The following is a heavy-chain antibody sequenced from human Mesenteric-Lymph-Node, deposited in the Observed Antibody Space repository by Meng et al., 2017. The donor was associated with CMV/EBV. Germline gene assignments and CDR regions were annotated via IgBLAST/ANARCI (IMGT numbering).Heavy chain of an antibody. V-gene: IGHV3-30*02. D-gene: IGHD3-10*01. Sequence: GGSLRLSCSASGFMFDIYVMHWVRQAPGKGLEWVARILYEGSETYYTDSVKGRFIISRDNSKNMLYLQMNSLRVEDTAVYYCAKDRRSGQIDPWGQGTLVTVSS. CDR3: AKDRRSGQIDP. CDR1: GFMFDIYV. J-gene: IGHJ5*02. CDR2: ILYEGSET.